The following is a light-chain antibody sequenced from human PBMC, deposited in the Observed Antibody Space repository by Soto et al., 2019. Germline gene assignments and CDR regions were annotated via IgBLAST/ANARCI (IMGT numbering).Light chain of an antibody. CDR1: QSVNLNY. CDR2: GAS. J-gene: IGKJ3*01. Sequence: EIVLTQSPGTLSLSPGERATLSCRASQSVNLNYLAWYQQKPGQAPRLLIYGASSRATGIPDRFSGSGSGTEFTLNLSSLEPEDFAMYYCQQYGRSPFTFGPGTKVDIK. CDR3: QQYGRSPFT. V-gene: IGKV3-20*01.